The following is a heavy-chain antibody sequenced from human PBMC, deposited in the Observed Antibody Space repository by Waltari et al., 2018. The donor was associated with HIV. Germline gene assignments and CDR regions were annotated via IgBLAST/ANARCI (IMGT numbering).Heavy chain of an antibody. J-gene: IGHJ6*01. V-gene: IGHV4-31*03. CDR1: GGSISSGGHY. CDR2: IYYSGST. D-gene: IGHD3-3*01. CDR3: GRDLPTSITMGGMDV. Sequence: QVQLQESGPGLVKSSQTLSLTCTVPGGSISSGGHYWSWIRQHPGKGLEWIGYIYYSGSTYYNPSLKSRVTISVDTSKNQFSLKLSSVTAADTAVYYCGRDLPTSITMGGMDVWGQGTTVTVSS.